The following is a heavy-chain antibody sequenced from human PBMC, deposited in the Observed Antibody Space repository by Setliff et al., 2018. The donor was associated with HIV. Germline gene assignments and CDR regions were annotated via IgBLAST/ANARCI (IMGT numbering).Heavy chain of an antibody. Sequence: SLTCSVSGGPISSSTYYWGWIRQPPGKGLEWIGDIFYTGSTYYNPSLKSRVAISVDTSENQFSLKLNSVTAADTAVYYCARRGRDGVFIMFATGFDPWGQGALVTVSS. V-gene: IGHV4-39*01. D-gene: IGHD2-8*01. CDR2: IFYTGST. CDR3: ARRGRDGVFIMFATGFDP. CDR1: GGPISSSTYY. J-gene: IGHJ5*02.